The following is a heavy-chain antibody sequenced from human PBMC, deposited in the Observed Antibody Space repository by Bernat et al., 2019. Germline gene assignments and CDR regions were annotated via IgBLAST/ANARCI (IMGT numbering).Heavy chain of an antibody. CDR1: GGTFSSYT. V-gene: IGHV1-69*08. D-gene: IGHD4-17*01. CDR2: IIPILGIA. CDR3: ARESFGDYSFDY. Sequence: QVQLVQSGAEVKKPGSSVKVSCKASGGTFSSYTISWVRQAPGQGLEWMGRIIPILGIANYAQKFQGRVTITADKSTSTAYMELSSLRSEDTAVYYCARESFGDYSFDYWGQGTLVTVSS. J-gene: IGHJ4*02.